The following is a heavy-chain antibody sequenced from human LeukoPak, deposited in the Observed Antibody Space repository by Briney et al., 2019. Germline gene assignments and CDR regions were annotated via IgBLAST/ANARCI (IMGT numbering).Heavy chain of an antibody. CDR2: IHYSGYT. J-gene: IGHJ4*02. D-gene: IGHD5-12*01. Sequence: SETRSLTCIVSGGSMSTFYWSWIRQPPGKGLEWIGYIHYSGYTDYNPSLKSRVTISVDMSKNQFSLNLTSVTAADTAVYYCARAGRYSGNEDYWGQGILVTVSS. CDR1: GGSMSTFY. CDR3: ARAGRYSGNEDY. V-gene: IGHV4-59*01.